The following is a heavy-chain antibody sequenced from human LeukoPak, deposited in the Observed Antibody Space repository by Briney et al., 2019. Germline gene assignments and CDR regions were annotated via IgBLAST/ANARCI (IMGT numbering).Heavy chain of an antibody. CDR1: GGSISSGGYY. V-gene: IGHV4-31*03. J-gene: IGHJ4*02. CDR3: ARDGFRYYDSSGYYFY. Sequence: SETLSLTCTVSGGSISSGGYYWSWIRQHPGKGLEWIGYIYYSGSTYYNPSLKSRVTISVDTSKNQFSLKLSSVTAADTAVYYCARDGFRYYDSSGYYFYWGQGTLVTVSS. D-gene: IGHD3-22*01. CDR2: IYYSGST.